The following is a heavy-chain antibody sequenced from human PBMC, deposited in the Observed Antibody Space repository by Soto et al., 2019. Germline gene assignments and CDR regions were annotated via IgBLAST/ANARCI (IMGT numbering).Heavy chain of an antibody. V-gene: IGHV4-4*07. D-gene: IGHD3-10*01. CDR2: IFGGGCT. CDR1: RGSINDYY. J-gene: IGHJ6*02. Sequence: QVQLQESGPVVVKPSETLSLSCAVSRGSINDYYWTWIRQPAGKGLEWIGLIFGGGCTNDNPSLGSRGTLSVDTSKSQVSLKLSSVTAADTAVYYCARESGGYYYGWGTRHYHYSYALDVWGQGTTVTVSS. CDR3: ARESGGYYYGWGTRHYHYSYALDV.